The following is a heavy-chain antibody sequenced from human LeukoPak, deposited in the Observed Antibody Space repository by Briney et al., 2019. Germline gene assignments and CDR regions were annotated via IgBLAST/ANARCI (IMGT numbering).Heavy chain of an antibody. CDR2: ISVYSGNT. D-gene: IGHD2-8*01. Sequence: ASVKVSCKASGYTFSSYGISWVRQAPGQGLEWMGWISVYSGNTNYAQRFQGRVTMTTDTSTSTAYMVLRSLRSDDTAMYYCARDANGVLGDYWGQGTLVTVSS. CDR3: ARDANGVLGDY. J-gene: IGHJ4*02. CDR1: GYTFSSYG. V-gene: IGHV1-18*01.